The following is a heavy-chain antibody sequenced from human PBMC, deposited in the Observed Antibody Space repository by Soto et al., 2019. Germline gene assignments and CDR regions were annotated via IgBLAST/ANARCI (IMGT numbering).Heavy chain of an antibody. D-gene: IGHD6-19*01. CDR2: ISWDGGGI. CDR1: GFTFADYT. J-gene: IGHJ4*02. V-gene: IGHV3-43*01. CDR3: AKDMWRYSSGWFIFDY. Sequence: DVQLVESGGVVVQPGGSLRLSCAASGFTFADYTMHWVRQAPGKGLEWVSLISWDGGGIYYADSVKGRITISRDNSKNALDLQMNSLRTEDTALYYCAKDMWRYSSGWFIFDYWGQGSLVTVAS.